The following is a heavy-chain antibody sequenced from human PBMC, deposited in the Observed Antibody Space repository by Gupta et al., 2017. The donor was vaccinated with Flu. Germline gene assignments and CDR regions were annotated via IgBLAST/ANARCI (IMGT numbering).Heavy chain of an antibody. CDR1: GFPFSSYA. Sequence: EVQLLESGGGLVQPGGSLRLSCAASGFPFSSYALRWVRQAPGKGLEWVSGISDTGGGTYYTDSVKGRFTISRDNSKNTLYLQMNSLRAEDTAVYYCAKGYLKVGSDYWGQGTLVIVSS. V-gene: IGHV3-23*01. J-gene: IGHJ4*02. CDR2: ISDTGGGT. D-gene: IGHD1-26*01. CDR3: AKGYLKVGSDY.